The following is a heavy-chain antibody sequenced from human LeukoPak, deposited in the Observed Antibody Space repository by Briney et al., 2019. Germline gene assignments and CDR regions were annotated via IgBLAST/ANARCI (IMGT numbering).Heavy chain of an antibody. CDR2: IIPISGTT. Sequence: SVKVSCKASGVSFRDYTINWVRQAPGQGLEWMGAIIPISGTTNYAQRLQGRVTLTMDDAATTAFMEMSSLRSEDTAVYYCASRFTARQLVPADYYHMDVWGKGTTVFVSS. D-gene: IGHD6-13*01. J-gene: IGHJ6*03. CDR3: ASRFTARQLVPADYYHMDV. V-gene: IGHV1-69*05. CDR1: GVSFRDYT.